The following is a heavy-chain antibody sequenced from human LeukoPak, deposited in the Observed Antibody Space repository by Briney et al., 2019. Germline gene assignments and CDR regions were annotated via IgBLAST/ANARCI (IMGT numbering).Heavy chain of an antibody. CDR1: GFTFSSYT. V-gene: IGHV3-21*01. CDR2: ISGSSSYI. Sequence: GGSLRLSCAGTGFTFSSYTMNWVRQAAGKGLEWVSSISGSSSYIYNADSVKGRFSTSRDNAKNSLYLQMNSLRAEDTAVYYCARGYNYGPGYMDVWGKGTTVTVSS. J-gene: IGHJ6*03. CDR3: ARGYNYGPGYMDV. D-gene: IGHD3-10*01.